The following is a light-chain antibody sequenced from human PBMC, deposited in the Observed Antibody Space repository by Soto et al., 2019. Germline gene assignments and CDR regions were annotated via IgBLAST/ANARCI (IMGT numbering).Light chain of an antibody. J-gene: IGKJ4*01. CDR1: QSINSY. Sequence: DIQMTQSPSSLSASVGDRVTITCRASQSINSYLNWYQQKPGKAPKLLIYTASNLQSGVPSRFSGSGSGTDYTLTVSSLQLEDSATYYCQQSYSIPLTFGGGTKVEIK. CDR3: QQSYSIPLT. V-gene: IGKV1-39*01. CDR2: TAS.